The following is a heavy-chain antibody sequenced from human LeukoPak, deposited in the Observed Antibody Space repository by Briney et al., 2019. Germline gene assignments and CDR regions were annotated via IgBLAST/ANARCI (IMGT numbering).Heavy chain of an antibody. D-gene: IGHD6-13*01. V-gene: IGHV5-51*01. CDR1: GYTLTNNW. Sequence: GESLKISCKISGYTLTNNWIGWVRQVPGKGLEWMGIIYPGDSDTRYSPSFQGQVTVSADKSISTAYLQWSSLKASDTAMYYCARLPGSSSRYSYFDYWGQGTLVTVSS. CDR2: IYPGDSDT. CDR3: ARLPGSSSRYSYFDY. J-gene: IGHJ4*02.